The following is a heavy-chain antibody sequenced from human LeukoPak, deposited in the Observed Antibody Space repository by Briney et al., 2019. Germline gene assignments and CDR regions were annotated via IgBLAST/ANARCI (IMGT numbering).Heavy chain of an antibody. D-gene: IGHD3-10*01. V-gene: IGHV3-48*01. J-gene: IGHJ4*02. CDR1: GFTFSSYS. Sequence: PGGSLRLSCAASGFTFSSYSMNWVRQAPGKGLEWVSYISSSSSTIYYADSVKGRFTISRDNAKNSLYLQMYSLRAEDTAVYYCARGDGSPQLDYWGQGTLVTVSS. CDR2: ISSSSSTI. CDR3: ARGDGSPQLDY.